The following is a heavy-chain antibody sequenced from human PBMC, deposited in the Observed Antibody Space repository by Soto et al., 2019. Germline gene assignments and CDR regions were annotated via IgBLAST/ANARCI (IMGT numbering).Heavy chain of an antibody. V-gene: IGHV3-30-3*01. J-gene: IGHJ4*02. Sequence: GGSLRLSCAASGFTFSSYAMHWVRQAPGKGLEWVAVISYDGSNKYYADSVKGRFTISRDNSKNTLYLQMNSLRAEDTAVYYCEREDVDTAMVPFVDYWGQGTLVTVYS. CDR3: EREDVDTAMVPFVDY. D-gene: IGHD5-18*01. CDR2: ISYDGSNK. CDR1: GFTFSSYA.